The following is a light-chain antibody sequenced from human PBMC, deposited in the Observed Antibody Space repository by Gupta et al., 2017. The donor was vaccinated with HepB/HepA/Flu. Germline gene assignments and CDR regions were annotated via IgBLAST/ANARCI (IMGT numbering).Light chain of an antibody. V-gene: IGLV3-21*03. Sequence: SYVLTQTPSVSVAPGKTARIPWGGDNIGRKIVHWYQQKTGPAPVVVIYDDSNRPSGIPERFSGSNSGNTATLTISRVEAGDEADYYCQVWDSGSDLVVCGGGTKLTVL. CDR2: DDS. CDR3: QVWDSGSDLVV. CDR1: NIGRKI. J-gene: IGLJ2*01.